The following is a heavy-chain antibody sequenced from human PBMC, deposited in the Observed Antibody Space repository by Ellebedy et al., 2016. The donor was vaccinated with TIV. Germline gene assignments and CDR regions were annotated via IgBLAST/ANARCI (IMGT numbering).Heavy chain of an antibody. CDR1: GLTVTSNF. CDR2: IYTGGST. J-gene: IGHJ3*02. V-gene: IGHV3-66*01. D-gene: IGHD3-22*01. Sequence: PGGSLRLSCAASGLTVTSNFMTWVRQAPGKGLEWVSVIYTGGSTYYADSVKGRFTISRDSSKNTLYLQMNSLRAEDTAVYYCARDRSAYDYHDSVGYPSGAFDMWGQGTMVTVSS. CDR3: ARDRSAYDYHDSVGYPSGAFDM.